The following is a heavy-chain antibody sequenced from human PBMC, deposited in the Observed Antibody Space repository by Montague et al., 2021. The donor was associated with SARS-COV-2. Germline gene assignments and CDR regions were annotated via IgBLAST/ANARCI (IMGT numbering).Heavy chain of an antibody. D-gene: IGHD1-1*01. V-gene: IGHV4-59*12. J-gene: IGHJ5*02. CDR1: GGSISSNY. CDR2: IYYSGST. CDR3: ARERQYNGFDP. Sequence: SETLSLTCTVSGGSISSNYWSWIRQPPGKGLEWIGYIYYSGSTNYNPSLKSRITVSVDTSKNQFSLKVSSVTAADTAVYYCARERQYNGFDPWGQGRLVTVSS.